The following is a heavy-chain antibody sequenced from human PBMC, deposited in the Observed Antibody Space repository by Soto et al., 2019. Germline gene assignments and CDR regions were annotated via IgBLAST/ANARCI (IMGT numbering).Heavy chain of an antibody. CDR1: GGSISSYY. CDR3: ARHVSEWLLDY. CDR2: IYYSGST. D-gene: IGHD5-12*01. J-gene: IGHJ4*02. V-gene: IGHV4-59*08. Sequence: SETLSLTCTVSGGSISSYYWSWIRQPPGKGLEWIGYIYYSGSTNYNPSIKSRVTISVDTSKNQFSLKLSSVTAADTAVYYCARHVSEWLLDYWGQGTLVTVSS.